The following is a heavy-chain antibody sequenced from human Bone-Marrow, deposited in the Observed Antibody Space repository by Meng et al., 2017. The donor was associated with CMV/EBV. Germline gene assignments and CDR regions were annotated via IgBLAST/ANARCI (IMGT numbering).Heavy chain of an antibody. CDR3: AKDRWELFQPFDD. CDR2: IGNAGDT. V-gene: IGHV3-13*01. J-gene: IGHJ4*02. D-gene: IGHD1-26*01. CDR1: GFTFSSYY. Sequence: GGSLRLSCAASGFTFSSYYTHWVRQGTGKGLEWVSGIGNAGDTYYPGCVKGRFTISRENAKNTLYLQINSLRAGHMAVYYGAKDRWELFQPFDDWGQGTLVTVSS.